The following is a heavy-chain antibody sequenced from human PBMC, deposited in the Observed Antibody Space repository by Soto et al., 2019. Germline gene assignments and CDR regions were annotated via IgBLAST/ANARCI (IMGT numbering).Heavy chain of an antibody. CDR3: ARCGSGYVWFNEF. J-gene: IGHJ4*02. CDR1: GGIFSSYA. D-gene: IGHD3-22*01. V-gene: IGHV1-69*19. Sequence: QEQLVQSGAEVKKPGSSVKVSCKASGGIFSSYAISWVRQAPGQGLEWMGGIIPILGTANYAQKFQGRVTITADESTNTAYMDLRSLKSADTAIYYCARCGSGYVWFNEFWGQGTLVPVSS. CDR2: IIPILGTA.